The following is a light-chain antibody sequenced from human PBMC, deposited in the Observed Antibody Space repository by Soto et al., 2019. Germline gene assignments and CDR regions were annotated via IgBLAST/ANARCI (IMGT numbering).Light chain of an antibody. CDR2: GAS. CDR3: QQYNNWPPYT. CDR1: QSVSSN. V-gene: IGKV3-15*01. Sequence: EMVMTQSPATLSVSPGERATLSCRASQSVSSNLAWYQQKPGQAPRLLIYGASTRATSIPARFSGSGSGTEFTLTISSLQSEDFAVYYCQQYNNWPPYTFGQGTKLEIK. J-gene: IGKJ2*01.